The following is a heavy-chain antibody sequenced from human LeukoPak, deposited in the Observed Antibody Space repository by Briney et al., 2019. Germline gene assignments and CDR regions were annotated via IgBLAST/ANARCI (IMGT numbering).Heavy chain of an antibody. CDR3: ARVSGDIVGQLHFDY. J-gene: IGHJ4*02. CDR1: GYSFSTYW. Sequence: GESLKISCKGSGYSFSTYWIGWVRQMPGKGLEWMGIIYPADSDTRYSPSFQGQVTISADKSISTAYLQWSSLKASDTAMYYCARVSGDIVGQLHFDYWGQGTLVTVSS. V-gene: IGHV5-51*01. D-gene: IGHD1-26*01. CDR2: IYPADSDT.